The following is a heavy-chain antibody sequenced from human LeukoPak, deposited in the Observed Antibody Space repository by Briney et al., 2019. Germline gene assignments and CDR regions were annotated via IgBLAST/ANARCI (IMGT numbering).Heavy chain of an antibody. J-gene: IGHJ6*03. V-gene: IGHV4-38-2*02. Sequence: PSETLSLTCTVSGYSISSGYYWGWIRQPPGKGLEWIGNIYHSGRTYYNPSLKSRVTISVDTSKNQFSLKLSSVTAADTAVYYCVRIRGFGADYYYYYMDVWGKGSTVTVSS. CDR1: GYSISSGYY. CDR2: IYHSGRT. D-gene: IGHD3-10*01. CDR3: VRIRGFGADYYYYYMDV.